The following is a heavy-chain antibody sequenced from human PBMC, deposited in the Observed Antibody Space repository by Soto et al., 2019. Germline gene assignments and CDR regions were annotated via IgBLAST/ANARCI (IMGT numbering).Heavy chain of an antibody. J-gene: IGHJ4*02. Sequence: GGSLRLSCAASGFTFSTSWMHWVRQAPGKGLVWVSRINSDGSSTDYAGSVKGRFTISRDNAKNTLYLQMNSLRVEDTAVYYCVRVIHPSCSGGNCFPGVDYWGQGTLVTVSS. V-gene: IGHV3-74*01. D-gene: IGHD2-15*01. CDR1: GFTFSTSW. CDR3: VRVIHPSCSGGNCFPGVDY. CDR2: INSDGSST.